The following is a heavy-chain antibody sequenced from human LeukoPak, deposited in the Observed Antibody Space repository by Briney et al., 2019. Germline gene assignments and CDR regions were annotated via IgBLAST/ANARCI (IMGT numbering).Heavy chain of an antibody. D-gene: IGHD5-18*01. CDR2: ISSSGSTI. V-gene: IGHV3-11*01. CDR3: ARSHQGYSYGYPDWFDP. CDR1: GFTFSDYY. J-gene: IGHJ5*02. Sequence: GGSLRLSCAASGFTFSDYYMSWIRQAPGMGLEWVSYISSSGSTIYYADSVKGRFTISRDNAKNSLYLQMNSLRSEDTAVYYCARSHQGYSYGYPDWFDPWGQGTLVTVSS.